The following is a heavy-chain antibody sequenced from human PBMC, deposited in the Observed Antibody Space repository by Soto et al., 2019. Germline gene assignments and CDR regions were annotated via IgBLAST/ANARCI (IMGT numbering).Heavy chain of an antibody. CDR1: GFTFTSYA. CDR3: AKVTSARVFYFGLDV. Sequence: GGSLRLSCAASGFTFTSYAMSWVRQAPGKGLEWVSIISGSAGRTYYADSVKGRFIISRDNSKNTLYLQMNSLRAEDTAVYFCAKVTSARVFYFGLDVWGQGTTVTVSS. D-gene: IGHD2-2*01. J-gene: IGHJ6*02. V-gene: IGHV3-23*01. CDR2: ISGSAGRT.